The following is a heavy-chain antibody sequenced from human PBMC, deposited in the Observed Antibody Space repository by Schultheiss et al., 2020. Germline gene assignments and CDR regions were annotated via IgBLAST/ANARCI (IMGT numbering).Heavy chain of an antibody. CDR2: INHSGST. CDR3: ARGGPSYYYGSGSYYNVGLDY. J-gene: IGHJ4*02. V-gene: IGHV4-34*01. CDR1: GGSISSYY. Sequence: SETLSLTCTVSGGSISSYYWSWIRQPPGKGLEWIGEINHSGSTNYNPSLKSRVTISVDTSKNQFSLKLSSVTAADTAVYYCARGGPSYYYGSGSYYNVGLDYWGQGTLVTVSS. D-gene: IGHD3-10*01.